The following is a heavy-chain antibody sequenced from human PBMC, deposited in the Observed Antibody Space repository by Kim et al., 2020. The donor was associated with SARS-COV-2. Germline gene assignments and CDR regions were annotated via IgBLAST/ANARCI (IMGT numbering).Heavy chain of an antibody. CDR3: ARGAAYYYGSGSYYNAWFDP. J-gene: IGHJ5*02. CDR2: INPSGGST. V-gene: IGHV1-46*01. CDR1: GYTFTSYY. D-gene: IGHD3-10*01. Sequence: ASVKVSCKASGYTFTSYYMHWVRQAPGQGLEWMGMINPSGGSTSYAQKFQGRVTMTRDTSTSTVYMELSSLRSEDTAVYYCARGAAYYYGSGSYYNAWFDPWGQGTLVTVSS.